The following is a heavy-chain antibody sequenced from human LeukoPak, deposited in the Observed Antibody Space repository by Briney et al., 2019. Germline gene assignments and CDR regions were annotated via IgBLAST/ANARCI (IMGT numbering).Heavy chain of an antibody. CDR1: GFTFSSYS. CDR2: ISSSSSYI. Sequence: GGSLRLSCAASGFTFSSYSMNWVRQAPGKGLEWVSSISSSSSYIYYADSVKGRFTISRDNAKNSLYLQMNSLRAEDTAVYYCARGDYCSGGSCLPSPSDYWGQGTLVTVSS. D-gene: IGHD2-15*01. V-gene: IGHV3-21*04. CDR3: ARGDYCSGGSCLPSPSDY. J-gene: IGHJ4*02.